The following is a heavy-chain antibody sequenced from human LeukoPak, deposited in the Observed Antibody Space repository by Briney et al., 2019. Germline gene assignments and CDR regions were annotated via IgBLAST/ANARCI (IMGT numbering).Heavy chain of an antibody. CDR2: TSSSGSII. Sequence: GGALRLSCAASGFTFSDYYMSWIRQAPGKGLELVSDTSSSGSIIHYADSVKGRFTISRDNPKNSLYLQMNSLRAEDTAIYYCARALISTGALCDGFDISGQGTMVTVSS. D-gene: IGHD1-14*01. CDR1: GFTFSDYY. V-gene: IGHV3-11*04. CDR3: ARALISTGALCDGFDI. J-gene: IGHJ3*02.